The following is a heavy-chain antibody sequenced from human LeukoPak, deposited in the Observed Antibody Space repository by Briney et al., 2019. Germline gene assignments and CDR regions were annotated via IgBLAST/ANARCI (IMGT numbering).Heavy chain of an antibody. Sequence: PGGSLRLSCAASGFTFSSYSMKWVRQAPGKGLEWVSSISSSSSYIYYADSVKGRFTISRDNTKNSLYLQMNSLRAEDTAVYYCARFRITMVRGVKDVWGKGTTVTVSS. CDR1: GFTFSSYS. CDR2: ISSSSSYI. D-gene: IGHD3-10*01. V-gene: IGHV3-21*01. J-gene: IGHJ6*04. CDR3: ARFRITMVRGVKDV.